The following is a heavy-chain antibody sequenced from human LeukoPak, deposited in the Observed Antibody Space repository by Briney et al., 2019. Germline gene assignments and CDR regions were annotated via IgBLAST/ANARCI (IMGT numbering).Heavy chain of an antibody. CDR3: ARDSLMRYNWNYVAEFDY. D-gene: IGHD1-7*01. CDR2: MNPNSGNT. J-gene: IGHJ4*02. Sequence: ASVKVSCKASGYTFTSYDINWVRQATGQGLEWMGWMNPNSGNTGYAQKFQGRVTMTRNTSISTAYMELSSLRSEDTAVHYCARDSLMRYNWNYVAEFDYWGQGTLVTVSS. CDR1: GYTFTSYD. V-gene: IGHV1-8*01.